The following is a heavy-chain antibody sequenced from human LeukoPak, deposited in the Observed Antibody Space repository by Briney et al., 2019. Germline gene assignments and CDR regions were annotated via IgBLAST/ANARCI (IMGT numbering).Heavy chain of an antibody. Sequence: PGGSLRLSCAASGFTFSSHWMSWVRQAPGKGLEWVAIIKPDGSESYCVGSVEGRFTVSRDNTKNSLYLQMNSLRAEDTAVYYCARDTLSGVIIGPRMGVWGQGTTVTVSS. V-gene: IGHV3-7*01. J-gene: IGHJ6*02. CDR2: IKPDGSES. CDR1: GFTFSSHW. D-gene: IGHD3-3*01. CDR3: ARDTLSGVIIGPRMGV.